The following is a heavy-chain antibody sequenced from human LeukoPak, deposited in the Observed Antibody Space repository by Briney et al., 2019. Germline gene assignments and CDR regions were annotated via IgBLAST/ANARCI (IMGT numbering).Heavy chain of an antibody. CDR3: AREGNWFDP. CDR1: GGSISSYY. CDR2: IYYSGGT. Sequence: PSETLSLTCTLSGGSISSYYWSWIRQPPGKGLEWIGYIYYSGGTDYNPSLKSRVTISVDTSKNQFSLKLSSVTAADTAVYYCAREGNWFDPWGQGTLVTVSS. V-gene: IGHV4-59*01. J-gene: IGHJ5*02.